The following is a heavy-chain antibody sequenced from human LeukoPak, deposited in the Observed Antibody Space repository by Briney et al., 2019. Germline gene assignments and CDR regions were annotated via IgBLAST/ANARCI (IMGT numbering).Heavy chain of an antibody. J-gene: IGHJ4*02. CDR3: ASDYDSSGKFDY. V-gene: IGHV4-39*07. D-gene: IGHD3-22*01. CDR1: GDSISSSNHY. Sequence: KPSETLSLTCTVSGDSISSSNHYWGWIRQPPGKGLEWIGSIYYSGSTYYNPSLKSRVTISVDTSRNQFYLKLSSVTAADTAVYYCASDYDSSGKFDYWGQGTLVTVSS. CDR2: IYYSGST.